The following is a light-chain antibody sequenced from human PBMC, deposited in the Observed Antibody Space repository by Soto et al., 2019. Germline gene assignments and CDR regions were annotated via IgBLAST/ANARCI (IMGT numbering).Light chain of an antibody. V-gene: IGKV1-5*01. Sequence: DIQMTQSPSTLSASVGDSVTITCRASQSISSWLAWYQQKPGKAPKLLIYDASRLESGVPSRFSGSGSGTDFTLTISRLETEDFAVYYCQQGSNWPPGLTFGAGTKVDIK. J-gene: IGKJ4*01. CDR3: QQGSNWPPGLT. CDR1: QSISSW. CDR2: DAS.